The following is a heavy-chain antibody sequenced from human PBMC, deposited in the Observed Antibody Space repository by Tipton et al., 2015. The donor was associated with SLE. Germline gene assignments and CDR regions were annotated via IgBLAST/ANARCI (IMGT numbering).Heavy chain of an antibody. Sequence: QVTISADKSISTAYLQWSSLKASDTAVYYCARYEQPYYFDYWGQGTLVTVSS. CDR3: ARYEQPYYFDY. J-gene: IGHJ4*02. V-gene: IGHV5-51*01. D-gene: IGHD3-10*01.